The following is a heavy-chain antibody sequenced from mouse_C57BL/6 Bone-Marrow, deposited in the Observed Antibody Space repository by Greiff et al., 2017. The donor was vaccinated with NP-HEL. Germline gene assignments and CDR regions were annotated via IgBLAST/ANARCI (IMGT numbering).Heavy chain of an antibody. Sequence: QVQLQQPGAELVKPGASVKLSCKASGYTFTSYWMHWVKQRPGQGLEWIGMIHPNSGSTNYNEKFKSKATLTVDKSSSTAYMQLSSLTSEDSAVYYCARKSHYYGSPLDDWGQGTTLTVSS. D-gene: IGHD1-1*01. V-gene: IGHV1-64*01. CDR2: IHPNSGST. CDR1: GYTFTSYW. J-gene: IGHJ2*01. CDR3: ARKSHYYGSPLDD.